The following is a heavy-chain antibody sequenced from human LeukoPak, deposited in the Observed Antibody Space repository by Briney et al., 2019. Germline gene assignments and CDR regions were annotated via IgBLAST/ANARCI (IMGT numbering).Heavy chain of an antibody. CDR1: GGSFSGYY. J-gene: IGHJ4*02. Sequence: SETLSLTCAVYGGSFSGYYWSWIRQPPGKGLEWIGEINHSGSTNYNPSLKSRVTISVDTSKNQFSLKLSSVTAADTAVYYCARGANYYDSSGYYYGYYFDYWGQGTLVTVSS. CDR3: ARGANYYDSSGYYYGYYFDY. CDR2: INHSGST. V-gene: IGHV4-34*01. D-gene: IGHD3-22*01.